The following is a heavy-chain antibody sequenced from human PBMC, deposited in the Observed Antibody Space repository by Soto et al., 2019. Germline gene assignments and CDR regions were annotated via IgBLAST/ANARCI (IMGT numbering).Heavy chain of an antibody. CDR2: ISHSGDT. Sequence: SENVSLTCGVSGDSISSINWWSWVRQSPGKGLEWIGEISHSGDTNYNPSLQSRVMLSLGKSKNQVSLKLTSVTAAYTAVCFCARWSGFSSMSTLAHWGQG. D-gene: IGHD3-10*02. CDR1: GDSISSINW. J-gene: IGHJ4*02. V-gene: IGHV4-4*02. CDR3: ARWSGFSSMSTLAH.